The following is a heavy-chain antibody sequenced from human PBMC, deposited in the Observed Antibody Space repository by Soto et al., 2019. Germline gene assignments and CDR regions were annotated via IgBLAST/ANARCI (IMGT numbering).Heavy chain of an antibody. Sequence: PSETLSLTSTVSGGSISSYYWSWIRQPPGKGLEWIGYIYYSGSTNYNPSLKSRVTISVDTSKNQFSLKLSSVTAADTAVYYCARGGERLLFVWYFDLWGRGTLVTVSS. CDR3: ARGGERLLFVWYFDL. CDR2: IYYSGST. J-gene: IGHJ2*01. D-gene: IGHD3-3*01. V-gene: IGHV4-59*01. CDR1: GGSISSYY.